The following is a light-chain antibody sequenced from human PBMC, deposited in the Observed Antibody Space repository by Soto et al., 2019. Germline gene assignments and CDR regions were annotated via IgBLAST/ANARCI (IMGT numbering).Light chain of an antibody. Sequence: DLQMTQSPSSLSASVGDRVTITCRASQSISSYLNWYQQQPGKAPKILIYAESSLQSGVPSRFSGSGSGTEFSLTISKLQPEDFATYYCQKSYSTSLTCGGGTKVDIK. V-gene: IGKV1-39*01. CDR2: AES. CDR3: QKSYSTSLT. CDR1: QSISSY. J-gene: IGKJ4*01.